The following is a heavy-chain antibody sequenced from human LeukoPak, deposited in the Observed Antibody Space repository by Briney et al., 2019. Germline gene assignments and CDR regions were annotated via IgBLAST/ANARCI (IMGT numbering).Heavy chain of an antibody. D-gene: IGHD1-26*01. V-gene: IGHV3-7*01. CDR3: VRDTGGSGSYPDY. CDR1: GFTFSNYW. J-gene: IGHJ4*02. CDR2: IRQDGSEK. Sequence: GGSLRLSCAASGFTFSNYWMTWVRQAPGKVLEWVANIRQDGSEKYYVDSVQGRFTISRDNAKNSLSLQVNSLRAEDTAVYYCVRDTGGSGSYPDYWGQGTLVTVSS.